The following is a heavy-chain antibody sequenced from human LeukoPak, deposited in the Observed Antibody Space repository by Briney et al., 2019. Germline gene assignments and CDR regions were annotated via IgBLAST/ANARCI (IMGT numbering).Heavy chain of an antibody. J-gene: IGHJ4*02. D-gene: IGHD5-24*01. CDR3: AREFGYKAYED. V-gene: IGHV1-46*01. Sequence: ASVKVSCKASGYTFTSNYIHWVRQAPGQGLEWMGMIYPRDGSTSYAQKFQGRVTMTRDTSTSTVYMELSSLRSEDTAVYYCAREFGYKAYEDWGQGTLVTVSS. CDR2: IYPRDGST. CDR1: GYTFTSNY.